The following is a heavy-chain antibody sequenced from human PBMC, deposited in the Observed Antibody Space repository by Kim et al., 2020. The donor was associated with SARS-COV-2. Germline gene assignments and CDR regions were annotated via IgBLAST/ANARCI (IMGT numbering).Heavy chain of an antibody. V-gene: IGHV3-21*01. CDR1: GFSFNTYS. J-gene: IGHJ4*01. CDR3: AKDRVASATRGEFDF. D-gene: IGHD2-15*01. CDR2: ISSLSDYL. Sequence: GGSLRLSCAASGFSFNTYSMNWVRQAPGKGLEWVSAISSLSDYLYYPDSLKGRFTLSRDNAKNLVYLQINSLRADDTAVYFCAKDRVASATRGEFDFCG.